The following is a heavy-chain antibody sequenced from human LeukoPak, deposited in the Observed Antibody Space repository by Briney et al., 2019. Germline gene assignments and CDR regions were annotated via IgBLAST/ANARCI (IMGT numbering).Heavy chain of an antibody. CDR3: ARTISSNWYIDY. CDR1: GFTFSSYS. J-gene: IGHJ4*02. CDR2: ISSSSSYI. Sequence: GGSLRLSCAASGFTFSSYSMNWVRQAPGKGLEWVSSISSSSSYIYYADSVKGRFTISRDHAKNSLSLQMNSLGGENTAVYYCARTISSNWYIDYWGRGTLVSVSS. V-gene: IGHV3-21*01. D-gene: IGHD6-13*01.